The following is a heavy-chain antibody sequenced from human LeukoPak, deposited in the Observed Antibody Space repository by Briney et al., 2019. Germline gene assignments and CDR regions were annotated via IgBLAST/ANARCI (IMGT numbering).Heavy chain of an antibody. CDR1: EFTFSSYS. CDR2: ITNSGNSK. CDR3: ARNRGIPLIRGLISFYYHAMDV. V-gene: IGHV3-48*04. D-gene: IGHD3-10*01. Sequence: GGSLRLSCAASEFTFSSYSMNWVRQAPGKGLEWVSYITNSGNSKSYADSVKGRFTITRDNVKNSLFLQMHSLRAEDTALYYCARNRGIPLIRGLISFYYHAMDVWGQGTTVTVSS. J-gene: IGHJ6*02.